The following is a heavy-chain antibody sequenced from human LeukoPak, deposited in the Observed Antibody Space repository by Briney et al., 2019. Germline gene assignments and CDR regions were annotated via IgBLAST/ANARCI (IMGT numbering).Heavy chain of an antibody. CDR1: GGSISSGGHY. J-gene: IGHJ3*02. CDR2: IYNSGTT. V-gene: IGHV4-31*01. D-gene: IGHD1-26*01. Sequence: SETLSLTCSVSGGSISSGGHYWSWIRQHPGKSLEWIGYIYNSGTTFYNPSLKSQVAISVDTSKNQFSLKLSSVTAADTAVYYCAREKPDIVGVFDAFDIWGQGTMVTVSS. CDR3: AREKPDIVGVFDAFDI.